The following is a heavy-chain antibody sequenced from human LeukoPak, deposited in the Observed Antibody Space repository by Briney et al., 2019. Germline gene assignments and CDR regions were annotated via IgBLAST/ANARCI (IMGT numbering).Heavy chain of an antibody. Sequence: PGGSPRLSCAASGFTFDDYGMSWVRQAPGKGLEWVSGINWNGGSTGYVDSVKGRFTISRDNAKKFLYLQMNSLRAEDTALYYCARVVLSRGERDYWGQGTLVTVSS. J-gene: IGHJ4*02. D-gene: IGHD5-24*01. CDR2: INWNGGST. CDR1: GFTFDDYG. CDR3: ARVVLSRGERDY. V-gene: IGHV3-20*04.